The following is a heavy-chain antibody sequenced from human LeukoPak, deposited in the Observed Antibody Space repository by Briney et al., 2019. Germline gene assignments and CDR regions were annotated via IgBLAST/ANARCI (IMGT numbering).Heavy chain of an antibody. CDR3: ARDRKNSGNYFLQSNSLGY. J-gene: IGHJ4*02. CDR1: GFTFSSYA. Sequence: GGSLRLSCAASGFTFSSYAMSWVRQAPGKGLEWVANIKQDGSEKYYVDSVKGRFTISRDNAKNSLYLQMNSLRAEDTAVYYCARDRKNSGNYFLQSNSLGYWGQGTLVTVSS. D-gene: IGHD1-26*01. CDR2: IKQDGSEK. V-gene: IGHV3-7*03.